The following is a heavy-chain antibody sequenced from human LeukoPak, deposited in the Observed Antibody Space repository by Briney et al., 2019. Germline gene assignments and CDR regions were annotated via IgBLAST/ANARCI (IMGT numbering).Heavy chain of an antibody. D-gene: IGHD5-24*01. CDR3: AKDLRDGSTFDY. CDR2: ISGRGVST. CDR1: GFTFSSYA. J-gene: IGHJ4*02. Sequence: GGSLRLSCAASGFTFSSYAMSGVRQGPGKGLEWVSAISGRGVSTYYAHSVKGRFTISKDNTKDTLQLQMNSVRADDTDVYYCAKDLRDGSTFDYWGQGTLVTVSS. V-gene: IGHV3-23*01.